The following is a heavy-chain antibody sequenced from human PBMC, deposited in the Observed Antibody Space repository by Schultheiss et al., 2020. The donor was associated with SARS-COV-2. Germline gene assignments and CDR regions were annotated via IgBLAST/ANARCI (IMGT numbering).Heavy chain of an antibody. CDR1: GFSLSTSGVG. Sequence: SGPTLVKPTQTLTLTCTFSGFSLSTSGVGVGWIRQPPGKALEWLALIDWDDDKYYSTSLKTRLTISKDTSKNQVVLTMTNMDPVDTATYYCAHTRVRLGGVDYWGQGTLVTVSS. D-gene: IGHD3-16*01. V-gene: IGHV2-70*12. CDR3: AHTRVRLGGVDY. J-gene: IGHJ4*02. CDR2: IDWDDDK.